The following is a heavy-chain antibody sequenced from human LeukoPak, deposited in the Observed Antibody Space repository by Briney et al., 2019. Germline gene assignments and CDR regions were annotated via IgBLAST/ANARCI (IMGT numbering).Heavy chain of an antibody. CDR3: AFGAGGTF. J-gene: IGHJ4*02. Sequence: GGSLRLSCTASGFTFSGYTMNWVRQAPGKGLEWVSSISSSDYYINYAESVEGRFTISRNNADNLLYLQMNSLGAEDTAMYYCAFGAGGTFWGEGTLVTVSS. CDR1: GFTFSGYT. V-gene: IGHV3-21*06. CDR2: ISSSDYYI. D-gene: IGHD3-3*01.